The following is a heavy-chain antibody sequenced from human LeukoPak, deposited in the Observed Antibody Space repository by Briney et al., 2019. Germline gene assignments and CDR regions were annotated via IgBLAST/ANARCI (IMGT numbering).Heavy chain of an antibody. Sequence: ASVKVSCKVSGYTLTELSMHWVRQAPGKGLEWMGGFDPEDGETIYAQKFQGRVTMTRNTSISTAYMELSSLRSEDTAVYYCARGSPPLLWFGEYYYYYMDVWGKGTTVTISS. CDR1: GYTLTELS. CDR3: ARGSPPLLWFGEYYYYYMDV. CDR2: FDPEDGET. D-gene: IGHD3-10*01. J-gene: IGHJ6*03. V-gene: IGHV1-24*01.